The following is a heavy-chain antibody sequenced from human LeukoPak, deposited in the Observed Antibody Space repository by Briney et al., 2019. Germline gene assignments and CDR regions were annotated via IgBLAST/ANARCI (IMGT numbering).Heavy chain of an antibody. J-gene: IGHJ6*04. CDR3: AREVYYYGSGSPSPLDV. CDR1: GFTFSSYW. V-gene: IGHV3-7*03. CDR2: IKQDGSEK. Sequence: GGSLRLSCAASGFTFSSYWMSWVRQAPGKGLEWVANIKQDGSEKYYVDSVKGRFTISRDNAKNSLYLQMNSLRAEDAAVYYCAREVYYYGSGSPSPLDVWGKGTTVTISS. D-gene: IGHD3-10*01.